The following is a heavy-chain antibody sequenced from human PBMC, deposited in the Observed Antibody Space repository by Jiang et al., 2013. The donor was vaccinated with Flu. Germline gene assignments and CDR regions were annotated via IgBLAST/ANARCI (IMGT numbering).Heavy chain of an antibody. Sequence: QTLSLTCAISGDSVSSNSAAWNWIRQSPSRGLEWLGRTYYRSKWYNDYAVSVKSRITINPDTSKNQFSLQLNSVTPEDTAVYYCARGVAVAGTSWFDPWGQGTLVTVSS. CDR1: GDSVSSNSAA. J-gene: IGHJ5*02. V-gene: IGHV6-1*01. CDR3: ARGVAVAGTSWFDP. D-gene: IGHD6-19*01. CDR2: TYYRSKWYN.